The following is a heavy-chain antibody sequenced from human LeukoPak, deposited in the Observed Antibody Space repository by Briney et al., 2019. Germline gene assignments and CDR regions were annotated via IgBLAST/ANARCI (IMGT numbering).Heavy chain of an antibody. CDR3: TRDYSTFDY. CDR2: IRSKAYGGTT. Sequence: GGSLRLSCTASGFTFGDYAMSWVRQAPGKGLEWVGFIRSKAYGGTTEYAASVKGRFTISRDDSKSIAYLQMNSLKTEDTAVYYCTRDYSTFDYWGQGTLATVSS. J-gene: IGHJ4*02. CDR1: GFTFGDYA. D-gene: IGHD2-15*01. V-gene: IGHV3-49*04.